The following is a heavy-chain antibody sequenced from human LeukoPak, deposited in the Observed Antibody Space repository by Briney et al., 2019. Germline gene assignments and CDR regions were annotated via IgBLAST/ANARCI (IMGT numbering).Heavy chain of an antibody. V-gene: IGHV4-34*01. D-gene: IGHD3-16*01. CDR3: ARGLLGAWGFDP. CDR1: GGSFGGYY. J-gene: IGHJ5*02. CDR2: INHSGST. Sequence: SETLSLTCAVYGGSFGGYYWSWIRQPPGGGLEWIGEINHSGSTNYNPSLKSRVTISVDTSKNQFSLKLSSVTAADTAVYYCARGLLGAWGFDPWGQGTLVTVSS.